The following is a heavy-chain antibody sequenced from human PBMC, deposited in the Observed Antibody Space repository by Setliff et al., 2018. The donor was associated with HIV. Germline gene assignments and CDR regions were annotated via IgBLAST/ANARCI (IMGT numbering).Heavy chain of an antibody. CDR2: ISYTGTT. CDR1: GGSISNYY. Sequence: SETLSLTCTVSGGSISNYYWSWIRQPPGKGLEWIGYISYTGTTKYNPSLKSRVTISVDTSKNRFSARLSSVSAADTAVYFCARHVARFDYDTGGYYVSHFDYWGQGTQVTVSS. V-gene: IGHV4-59*01. J-gene: IGHJ4*02. D-gene: IGHD3-22*01. CDR3: ARHVARFDYDTGGYYVSHFDY.